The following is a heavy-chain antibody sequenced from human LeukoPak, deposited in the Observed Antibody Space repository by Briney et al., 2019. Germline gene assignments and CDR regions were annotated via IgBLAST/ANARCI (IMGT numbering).Heavy chain of an antibody. V-gene: IGHV3-48*03. CDR3: AREFGLDAFDI. CDR1: GFTFSSYE. D-gene: IGHD3-16*01. CDR2: ITGSGTTI. Sequence: PGGSLRLSCEGSGFTFSSYEMNWGRQAPGKGLEWISYITGSGTTINYADSVRGRFTLSRDNAKNSLYLQMNSLRADDTAVYYCAREFGLDAFDIWGQGTMVTVSP. J-gene: IGHJ3*02.